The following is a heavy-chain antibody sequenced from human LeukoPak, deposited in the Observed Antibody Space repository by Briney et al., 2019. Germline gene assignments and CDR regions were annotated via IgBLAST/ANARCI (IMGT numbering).Heavy chain of an antibody. CDR3: ATSPHRDDWYHFY. D-gene: IGHD3-9*01. V-gene: IGHV4-59*01. Sequence: SETLSLTCTVSGGSISSYYWSWIRQPPGKGLEWIGYIYYSGSTNYNPSLKSRVTISVDTSKNQFSLKLSSVTAADTAVYYCATSPHRDDWYHFYWGQGTLVTVSS. CDR2: IYYSGST. J-gene: IGHJ4*02. CDR1: GGSISSYY.